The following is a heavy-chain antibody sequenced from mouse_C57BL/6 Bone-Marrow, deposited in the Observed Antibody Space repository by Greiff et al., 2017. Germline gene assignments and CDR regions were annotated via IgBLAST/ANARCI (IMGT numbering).Heavy chain of an antibody. Sequence: QVQLQQSGAELARPGASVKLSCKASGYTFTSYGISWAKQRTGQGLEWIGEIYPRSGNTYYNEKFKGKATLTADKSSSTAYMELRSLTSEDSAVYFCARRAYYSNYAMDYWGQGTSVTVSS. D-gene: IGHD2-5*01. CDR2: IYPRSGNT. V-gene: IGHV1-81*01. CDR3: ARRAYYSNYAMDY. J-gene: IGHJ4*01. CDR1: GYTFTSYG.